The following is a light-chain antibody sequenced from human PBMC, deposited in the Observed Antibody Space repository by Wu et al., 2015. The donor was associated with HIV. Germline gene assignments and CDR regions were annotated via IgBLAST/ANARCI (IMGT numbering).Light chain of an antibody. CDR1: QNVSSR. Sequence: EIVMTQSPATLSVSPGERATLSCRASQNVSSRLVWYQQRLGQAPRLLIYGASTRATGVPARFSGSGSETDFTLIISSLEPEDFAIYYCQESSKGPLTFGQGDTAG. CDR3: QESSKGPLT. J-gene: IGKJ5*01. V-gene: IGKV3-15*01. CDR2: GAS.